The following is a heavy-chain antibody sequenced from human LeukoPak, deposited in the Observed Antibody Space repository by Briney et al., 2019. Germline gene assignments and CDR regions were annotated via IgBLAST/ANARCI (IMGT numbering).Heavy chain of an antibody. D-gene: IGHD3-10*01. CDR2: INWNGDRT. CDR1: GFTFHDYG. V-gene: IGHV3-20*04. Sequence: GRSLRLSCAASGFTFHDYGMSWVRQSPGKGLEWVSGINWNGDRTGYGDSVKGRFTISRDNAKKSLYLQMNSLRAEDTALNYCARRDYYGSGSPDFWGQGTLVTVSS. J-gene: IGHJ4*02. CDR3: ARRDYYGSGSPDF.